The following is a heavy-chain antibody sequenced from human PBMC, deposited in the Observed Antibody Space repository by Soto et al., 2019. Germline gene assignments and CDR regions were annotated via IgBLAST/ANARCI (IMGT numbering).Heavy chain of an antibody. CDR3: ARDPLSDYYILTGFYWFDP. J-gene: IGHJ5*02. D-gene: IGHD3-9*01. CDR1: GYTFTSYG. CDR2: ISAYNGNT. V-gene: IGHV1-18*01. Sequence: QVQLVQSGAEVKKPGASVKVSCKASGYTFTSYGISWVRQAPGQGLEWMGWISAYNGNTNYAQKLQGRVTMTTDTSTSPAYLEQRSLRAEDTAVYYCARDPLSDYYILTGFYWFDPWGQGPLVTVSS.